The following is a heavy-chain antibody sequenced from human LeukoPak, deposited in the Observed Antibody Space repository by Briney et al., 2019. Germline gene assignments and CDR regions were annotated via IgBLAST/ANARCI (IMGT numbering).Heavy chain of an antibody. J-gene: IGHJ3*02. V-gene: IGHV3-30-3*01. Sequence: GGSLRLSCAASGFTFSSYAMHWVRQAPGKGLEWVAVVSYDGSNKYYADSVKGRFTISRDNSKSTLYLQMNSLRAEDTAVYHCARDRGPYSSGWETFDIWGQGTMVTVSS. CDR1: GFTFSSYA. CDR2: VSYDGSNK. CDR3: ARDRGPYSSGWETFDI. D-gene: IGHD6-19*01.